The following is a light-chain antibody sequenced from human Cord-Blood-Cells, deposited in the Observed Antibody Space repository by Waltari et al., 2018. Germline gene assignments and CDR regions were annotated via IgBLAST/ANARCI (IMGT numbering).Light chain of an antibody. CDR1: SPNTGSNH. J-gene: IGLJ3*02. V-gene: IGLV1-44*01. CDR2: SNN. CDR3: AAWDDSLNGRV. Sequence: QSVLTQPPPAPGPPGQRATIPCSGSSPNTGSNHVTWSQQLPGTAPKHLIYSNNQRPSGVPYRFSGSKSGTSASLAISGLQSEDEADYYCAAWDDSLNGRVFGGGTKLTVL.